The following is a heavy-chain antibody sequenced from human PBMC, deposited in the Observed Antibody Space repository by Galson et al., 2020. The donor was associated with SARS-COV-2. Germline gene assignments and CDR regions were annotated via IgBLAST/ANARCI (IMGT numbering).Heavy chain of an antibody. D-gene: IGHD2-2*02. CDR1: GASISSPNW. J-gene: IGHJ4*02. V-gene: IGHV4-4*02. Sequence: SETLSLTCTVSGASISSPNWWTWVRQAPGKGPEWIGEISQSGGTSYNPSLKSRVTMALDVPNNQFSLELTSVTAADSAVYFCARVHAGCSATSCYIADWGQEALLTVSS. CDR3: ARVHAGCSATSCYIAD. CDR2: ISQSGGT.